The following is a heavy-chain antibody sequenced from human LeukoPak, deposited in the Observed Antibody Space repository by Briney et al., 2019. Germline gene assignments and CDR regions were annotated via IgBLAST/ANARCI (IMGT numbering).Heavy chain of an antibody. CDR2: INHSGST. Sequence: SETLSLTCAVYGGSFSGYYWSWIRQRPGKGLEWIGEINHSGSTNYNPSLKSRVTISVDTSKNQFSLKLSSVTAADTAVYYCARVNHYYDSSGPDYRGQGTLVTVSS. D-gene: IGHD3-22*01. J-gene: IGHJ4*02. CDR3: ARVNHYYDSSGPDY. CDR1: GGSFSGYY. V-gene: IGHV4-34*01.